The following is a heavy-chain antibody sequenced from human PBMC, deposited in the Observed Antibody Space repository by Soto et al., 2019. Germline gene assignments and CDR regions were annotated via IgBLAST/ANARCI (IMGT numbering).Heavy chain of an antibody. V-gene: IGHV4-30-2*01. CDR2: IYHSGST. CDR3: ARDKITGLFDY. D-gene: IGHD2-8*02. J-gene: IGHJ4*02. CDR1: GGSISSGGYS. Sequence: PSETLSLTCAVSGGSISSGGYSWSWIRQPPGKGLEWIGYIYHSGSTYYNPSLKSRVTISVDTSKNQFSLKLTSVTAADTAVYYCARDKITGLFDYWGQGTLVTVPQ.